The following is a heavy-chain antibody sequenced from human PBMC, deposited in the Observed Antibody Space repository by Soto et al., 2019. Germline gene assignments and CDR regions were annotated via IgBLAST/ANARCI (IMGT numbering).Heavy chain of an antibody. J-gene: IGHJ4*02. D-gene: IGHD2-15*01. Sequence: EVQLLESGGGLVQPGGSLRLSCAASGFTFSNSAVSWVRQAPGRGLEWLSAISGSGGSTYYADSVKGRFTISRDNSRNTLSLQMNSLRAEDTAVYYCAVNCSGGSCSDYWGQGTLVTVSS. V-gene: IGHV3-23*01. CDR1: GFTFSNSA. CDR3: AVNCSGGSCSDY. CDR2: ISGSGGST.